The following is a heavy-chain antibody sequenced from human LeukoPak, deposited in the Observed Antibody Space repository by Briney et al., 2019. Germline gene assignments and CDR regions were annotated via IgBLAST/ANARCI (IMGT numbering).Heavy chain of an antibody. Sequence: GGSLRLSCVASGFTFSTAWMTWVRQAPGKGLEWVSYISSSSSIIYYADSVKGRFTISRDNAKNSLYLQMNSLRAEDTAVYYCARERDSSSWYAFDIWGQGTMVTVSS. CDR3: ARERDSSSWYAFDI. V-gene: IGHV3-48*04. J-gene: IGHJ3*02. D-gene: IGHD6-13*01. CDR1: GFTFSTAW. CDR2: ISSSSSII.